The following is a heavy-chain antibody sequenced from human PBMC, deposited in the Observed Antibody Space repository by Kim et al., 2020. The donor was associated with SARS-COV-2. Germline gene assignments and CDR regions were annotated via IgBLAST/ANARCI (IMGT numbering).Heavy chain of an antibody. CDR3: AKVLWDYSGNDY. Sequence: LSLTCAASGFAISGNAMNWVRQAPGKGLDWVSAIGGNGDTYYADSVKGRFTISREVSTNTLYLQMNSLRVEDTALYYCAKVLWDYSGNDYCGQGTLV. V-gene: IGHV3-23*01. CDR2: IGGNGDT. D-gene: IGHD2-21*01. J-gene: IGHJ4*02. CDR1: GFAISGNA.